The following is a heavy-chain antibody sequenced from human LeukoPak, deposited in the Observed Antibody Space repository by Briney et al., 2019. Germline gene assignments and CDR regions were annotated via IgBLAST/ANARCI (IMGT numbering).Heavy chain of an antibody. CDR1: GFTFGSYW. CDR2: INSYGSNT. J-gene: IGHJ6*02. V-gene: IGHV3-74*01. Sequence: PEGSLRLSCAASGFTFGSYWMHWVRQAPGKGLAWVSHINSYGSNTTYADSVKGRFTISRDNAKNTLYLQMNSLSVEDTALYYCASSPVGLWSGDHYGMDIWGQGTTVTVSS. D-gene: IGHD3-3*01. CDR3: ASSPVGLWSGDHYGMDI.